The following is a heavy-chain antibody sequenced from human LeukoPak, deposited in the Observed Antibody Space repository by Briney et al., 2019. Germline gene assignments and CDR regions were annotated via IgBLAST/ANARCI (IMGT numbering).Heavy chain of an antibody. CDR2: IYHSGST. CDR1: GGSISSGGYS. CDR3: ARGYSSSSYYFDH. J-gene: IGHJ4*02. V-gene: IGHV4-30-2*01. Sequence: PSETLSLTCAVSGGSISSGGYSWSWIRQPPGKGLEWIGYIYHSGSTYYNPSLKSRVTVPVDTSKNQFSLKLTSVTAADAALYYCARGYSSSSYYFDHWGPGILVTVSS. D-gene: IGHD6-6*01.